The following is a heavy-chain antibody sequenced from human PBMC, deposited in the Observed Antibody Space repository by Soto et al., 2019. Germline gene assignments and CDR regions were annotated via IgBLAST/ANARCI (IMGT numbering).Heavy chain of an antibody. CDR1: GGTFSSYA. CDR2: IIPIFGTA. Sequence: QVQLVQSGAEVKKPGSSVKVSCKASGGTFSSYAISWVRQAPGQGLEWMGGIIPIFGTANYAQKFQGRVTITADKSTSTAYMELSSLRSEDTAVYYCARLGSYDSSGYYTNWFDPWGQGTLVTVSS. CDR3: ARLGSYDSSGYYTNWFDP. V-gene: IGHV1-69*06. J-gene: IGHJ5*02. D-gene: IGHD3-22*01.